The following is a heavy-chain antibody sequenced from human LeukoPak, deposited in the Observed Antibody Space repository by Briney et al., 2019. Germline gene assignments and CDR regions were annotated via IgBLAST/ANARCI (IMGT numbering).Heavy chain of an antibody. CDR2: IIPMFGTT. D-gene: IGHD4-11*01. Sequence: SVKVSCEASGGTFSNYAISWVRQAPGQGLEWMGRIIPMFGTTNYAQKFQGRVTITTDESTSTAYMEVSSLRIEDTAVYYCASVTVTTWAPDGHMDVWGKGTTVTVSS. J-gene: IGHJ6*03. CDR3: ASVTVTTWAPDGHMDV. V-gene: IGHV1-69*05. CDR1: GGTFSNYA.